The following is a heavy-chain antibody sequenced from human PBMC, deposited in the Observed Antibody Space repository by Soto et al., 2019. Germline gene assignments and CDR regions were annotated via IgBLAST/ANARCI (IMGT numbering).Heavy chain of an antibody. Sequence: PAKLSCEASGYTFTSYGVSWVRQAPGQGLEWMGWIGAYHGNTNYAEKFKGRVTLTTDTSTTTAYMELTSLDSDDTAVYYCARGIAAENWFDPWGQGTLVTVSS. V-gene: IGHV1-18*01. D-gene: IGHD6-13*01. CDR3: ARGIAAENWFDP. CDR1: GYTFTSYG. CDR2: IGAYHGNT. J-gene: IGHJ5*02.